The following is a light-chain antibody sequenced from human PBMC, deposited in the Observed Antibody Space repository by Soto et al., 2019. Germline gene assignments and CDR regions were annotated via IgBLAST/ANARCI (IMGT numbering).Light chain of an antibody. CDR1: SGDIGGYNY. Sequence: QSALTQPASVSGSPGQSITISCTGTSGDIGGYNYVSWYQQHPGKAPKLLISEVTNRPSGVSNRFSGSKSGNTASLSISGLQDEDEGDYYCSSFSADTTPVLFGGGTKLTVL. J-gene: IGLJ2*01. V-gene: IGLV2-14*01. CDR3: SSFSADTTPVL. CDR2: EVT.